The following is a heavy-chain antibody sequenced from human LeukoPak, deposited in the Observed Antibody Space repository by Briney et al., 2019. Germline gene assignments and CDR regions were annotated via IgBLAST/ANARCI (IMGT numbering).Heavy chain of an antibody. CDR2: IIAYNGNT. V-gene: IGHV1-18*01. J-gene: IGHJ4*02. CDR1: GYTFTSYG. D-gene: IGHD2-15*01. CDR3: ARDQDIVVVVAASEEPGFDY. Sequence: ASVKVSCKASGYTFTSYGISWVRQSPGQGLGWMGWIIAYNGNTNYAQKLQGRVTMTTDTSTSTAYMELRSVRSDDTAVYYCARDQDIVVVVAASEEPGFDYWGQGTLVTVSS.